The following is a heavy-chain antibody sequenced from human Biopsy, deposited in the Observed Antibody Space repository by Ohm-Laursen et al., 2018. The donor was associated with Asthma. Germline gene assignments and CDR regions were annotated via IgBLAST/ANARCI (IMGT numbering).Heavy chain of an antibody. D-gene: IGHD6-19*01. CDR2: ITGSGGFT. V-gene: IGHV3-23*01. Sequence: SLRLSCAAPGFTFRNYGMHWVRQAPGKGLEWVSSITGSGGFTYYADSVKGRFTISRDNSKNTLFLHMNSLRADDTAVYYCARGDSSGWSHYYFDYWGQGTLVTVSS. CDR3: ARGDSSGWSHYYFDY. J-gene: IGHJ4*02. CDR1: GFTFRNYG.